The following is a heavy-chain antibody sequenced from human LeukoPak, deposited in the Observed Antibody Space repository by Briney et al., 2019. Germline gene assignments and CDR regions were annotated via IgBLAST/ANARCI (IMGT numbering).Heavy chain of an antibody. V-gene: IGHV3-11*01. CDR2: ISSSGNTI. CDR1: GFTFSDYY. Sequence: GGSLRLSCAASGFTFSDYYMSWIRQAPGKGLEWVSHISSSGNTIYYADSVKGRFTISRDNAKNSLYLQMNSLRAEDTAVYYCARVPYSNYVGFVDYWGQGTLVTVSS. J-gene: IGHJ4*02. D-gene: IGHD4-11*01. CDR3: ARVPYSNYVGFVDY.